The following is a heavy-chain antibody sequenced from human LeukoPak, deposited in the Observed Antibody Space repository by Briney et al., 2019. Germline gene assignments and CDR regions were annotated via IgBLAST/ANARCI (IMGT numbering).Heavy chain of an antibody. V-gene: IGHV3-21*01. CDR1: GFTFSDYS. CDR2: ISSTSSYI. CDR3: ARGQLWQAGWFDP. J-gene: IGHJ5*02. Sequence: GGSLRLSCAASGFTFSDYSMHWVRQAPGKGLEWVSCISSTSSYIYYADSVRGRFTISRDNAKNSLYLQMNSLRAEDTAVYYCARGQLWQAGWFDPWGQGTLVTVSS. D-gene: IGHD5-18*01.